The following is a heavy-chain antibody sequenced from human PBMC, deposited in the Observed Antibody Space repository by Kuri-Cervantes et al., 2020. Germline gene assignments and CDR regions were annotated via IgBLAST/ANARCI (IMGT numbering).Heavy chain of an antibody. V-gene: IGHV3-66*01. D-gene: IGHD3-22*01. CDR3: ARGGGYYDSWLFDY. Sequence: GESLKISCAASGFTVSANYMSWVRQAPGKGLESVSIIYSGDNTYYADSVKGRFTISRDNAKNTLYLQMNSLRAEDTAVYYCARGGGYYDSWLFDYWGQGTLVTVSS. CDR1: GFTVSANY. CDR2: IYSGDNT. J-gene: IGHJ4*02.